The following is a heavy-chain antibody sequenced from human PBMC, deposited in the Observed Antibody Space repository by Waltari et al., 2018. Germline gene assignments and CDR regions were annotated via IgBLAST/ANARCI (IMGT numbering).Heavy chain of an antibody. V-gene: IGHV3-23*01. CDR3: AKTGLRGLRDFDY. D-gene: IGHD4-17*01. Sequence: EVQLLESGGDLVQTGGCLRLSCADSGFTFSSYALSWVRPAPGKGLEWFSAISGSGGITYYADSVKGRFTISRDNSKNTLYLQMNSLRAEDTAVYYCAKTGLRGLRDFDYWGQGTLVTVSS. CDR2: ISGSGGIT. J-gene: IGHJ4*02. CDR1: GFTFSSYA.